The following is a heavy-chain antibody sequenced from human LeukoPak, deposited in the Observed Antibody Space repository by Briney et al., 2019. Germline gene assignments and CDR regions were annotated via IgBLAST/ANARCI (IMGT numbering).Heavy chain of an antibody. CDR1: GGSFSGYY. D-gene: IGHD2-15*01. J-gene: IGHJ4*02. CDR2: INHSGST. V-gene: IGHV4-34*01. Sequence: PSETLSLTCAVYGGSFSGYYWSWIRQPPGKGLEWIGEINHSGSTNYNPSLKSRVTISVDTSKYPFSLKLSSVTAPDTAVYYCASPYCSGGSCYSYPAYWGQGTLVTVSS. CDR3: ASPYCSGGSCYSYPAY.